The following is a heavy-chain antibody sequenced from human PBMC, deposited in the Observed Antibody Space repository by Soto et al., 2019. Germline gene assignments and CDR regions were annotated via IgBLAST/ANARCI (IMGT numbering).Heavy chain of an antibody. Sequence: PSETLSLTCAVYGGSFSGYYWSWIRQPPGKGLEWIGEINHSGSTNYNPSLKSRVTISVDTSKNQFSLKLSSVTAADTAVYYCARVWGHYYHSNTPYYFDYWGQGTLVTVSS. CDR2: INHSGST. D-gene: IGHD3-22*01. V-gene: IGHV4-34*01. CDR1: GGSFSGYY. CDR3: ARVWGHYYHSNTPYYFDY. J-gene: IGHJ4*02.